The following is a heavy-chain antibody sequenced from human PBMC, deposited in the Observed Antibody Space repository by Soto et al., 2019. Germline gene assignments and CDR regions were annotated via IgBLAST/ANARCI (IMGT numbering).Heavy chain of an antibody. D-gene: IGHD6-6*01. V-gene: IGHV3-74*01. CDR3: VAARPDSDS. Sequence: VQLVESVGGLVQPGGSLRLSCAASGFSLNDYWMHWVRQAPGKGPVWVSRINSDGTNTAYADSVKGRFTISRDIAKNTLYLQMDSLTAEDTAVYYCVAARPDSDSWGQGTLVAVSS. J-gene: IGHJ4*02. CDR1: GFSLNDYW. CDR2: INSDGTNT.